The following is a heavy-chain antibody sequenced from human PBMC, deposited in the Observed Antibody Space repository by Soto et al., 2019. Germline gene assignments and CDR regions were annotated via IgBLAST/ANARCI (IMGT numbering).Heavy chain of an antibody. J-gene: IGHJ5*02. V-gene: IGHV5-51*01. CDR1: GDSFTSYG. D-gene: IGHD6-13*01. Sequence: PWESLRICWKGSGDSFTSYGIGWVRQMPGKGLEWMGIIYPGDSDTRYSPSFQGQVTISADKSISTAYLQWSSLKASDTAMYYCARCPSSSWYPWFDPWGQGTLVTVSS. CDR3: ARCPSSSWYPWFDP. CDR2: IYPGDSDT.